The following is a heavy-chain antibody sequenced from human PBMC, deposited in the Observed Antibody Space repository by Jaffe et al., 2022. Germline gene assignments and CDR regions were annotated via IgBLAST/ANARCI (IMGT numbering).Heavy chain of an antibody. CDR2: IRSKAYGGTT. J-gene: IGHJ4*02. CDR3: TRDPYGDSPDYFDY. D-gene: IGHD4-17*01. V-gene: IGHV3-49*03. CDR1: GFTFGDYA. Sequence: EVQLVESGGGLVQPGRSLRLSCTASGFTFGDYAMSWFRQAPGKGLEWVGFIRSKAYGGTTEYAASVKGRFTISRDDSKSIAYLQMNSLKTEDTAVYYCTRDPYGDSPDYFDYWGQGTLVTVSS.